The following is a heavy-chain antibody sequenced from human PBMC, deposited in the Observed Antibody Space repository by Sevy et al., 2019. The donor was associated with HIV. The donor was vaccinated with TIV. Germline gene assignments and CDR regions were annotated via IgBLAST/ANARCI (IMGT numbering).Heavy chain of an antibody. D-gene: IGHD3-10*01. CDR2: ISSSSNFI. J-gene: IGHJ6*02. V-gene: IGHV3-21*01. Sequence: GGSLRLSCVASGFTFSIYSMNWVRQAPGKGLEWVSSISSSSNFIYYADSVKGRFIISRDNAKNVLYLQMSSLRAEDTAVYYCARDRDGSGSSGGYGMDVWGQGTTVTVSS. CDR3: ARDRDGSGSSGGYGMDV. CDR1: GFTFSIYS.